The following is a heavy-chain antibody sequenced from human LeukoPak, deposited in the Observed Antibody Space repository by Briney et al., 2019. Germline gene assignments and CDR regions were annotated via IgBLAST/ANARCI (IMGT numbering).Heavy chain of an antibody. D-gene: IGHD5-12*01. J-gene: IGHJ3*02. CDR2: INTDGSST. Sequence: GGSLRLSCAASGFTFSSYWMHWVRQAPGKGLVWVSRINTDGSSTSYADSVKGRFTISRDNAKNTLYLQMNSLRAEDTAVYYCARVWLRLWAADDAFDIWGQGTMVTVSS. CDR3: ARVWLRLWAADDAFDI. V-gene: IGHV3-74*01. CDR1: GFTFSSYW.